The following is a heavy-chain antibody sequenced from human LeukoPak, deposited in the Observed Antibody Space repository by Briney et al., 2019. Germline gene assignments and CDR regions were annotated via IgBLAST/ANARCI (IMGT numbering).Heavy chain of an antibody. Sequence: GGSLRLSCAASGFTFSDYYMSWLRQAPGKGLEWVSCISSSGSIIYYTDSVKGRFTISRDNAKNSLYPQMNNLIADDTAVYYCVRALTDYDRNFDYWGQGTLVTVSS. CDR1: GFTFSDYY. J-gene: IGHJ4*02. D-gene: IGHD4-17*01. V-gene: IGHV3-11*04. CDR2: ISSSGSII. CDR3: VRALTDYDRNFDY.